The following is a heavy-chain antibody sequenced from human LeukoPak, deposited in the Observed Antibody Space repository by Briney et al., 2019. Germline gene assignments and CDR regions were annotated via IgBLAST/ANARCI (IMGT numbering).Heavy chain of an antibody. CDR2: IYTSGST. J-gene: IGHJ4*02. D-gene: IGHD6-19*01. CDR1: GGSISSYY. V-gene: IGHV4-4*07. CDR3: AREPYRYSSGWYFDY. Sequence: TSETLSLTCTVSGGSISSYYWSWIRQPARKGLEWIGRIYTSGSTNYNPSLKSRVTMSVDTSKNQFSLKLSSVTAADTAVYYCAREPYRYSSGWYFDYWGQGTLVTVSS.